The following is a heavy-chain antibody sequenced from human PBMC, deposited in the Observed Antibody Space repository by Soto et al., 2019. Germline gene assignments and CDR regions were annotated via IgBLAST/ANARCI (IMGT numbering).Heavy chain of an antibody. Sequence: GGSLRLSCTASGFTFGDYAMSWFRQAPGKGLEWVGFIRSKAYGGTTEYAASVKGRFTISRDDSKSIAYLQMNSLKTEDTAVYYCTRALITRIYYFDYWGQGTLVTVSS. V-gene: IGHV3-49*03. J-gene: IGHJ4*02. D-gene: IGHD3-22*01. CDR1: GFTFGDYA. CDR2: IRSKAYGGTT. CDR3: TRALITRIYYFDY.